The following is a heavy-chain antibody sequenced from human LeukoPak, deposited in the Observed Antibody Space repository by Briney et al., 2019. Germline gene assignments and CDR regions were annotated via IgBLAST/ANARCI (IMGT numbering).Heavy chain of an antibody. CDR2: IHYTGST. CDR3: ARHGYGDYDHIK. V-gene: IGHV4-59*08. Sequence: PSETLSLTCPVSGGSIRNYYWDWLRQAPGKGLEWIGYIHYTGSTSYNPSLRSRVTISLDASKNEFSLQLTSVTAADTAVYYCARHGYGDYDHIKWGQGTVVTVSA. J-gene: IGHJ4*02. CDR1: GGSIRNYY. D-gene: IGHD4-17*01.